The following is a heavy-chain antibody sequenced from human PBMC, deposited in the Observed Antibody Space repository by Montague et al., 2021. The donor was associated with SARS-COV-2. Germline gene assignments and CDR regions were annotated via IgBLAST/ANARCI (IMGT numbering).Heavy chain of an antibody. D-gene: IGHD3-10*02. CDR3: ARCSGSSFYYFGMDV. CDR2: IYYRGST. Sequence: SETLSLTCTLSGGSFSGYYWSWIRQSPGKGLEWIGYIYYRGSTNYNPSLKSRIAISLDTSKNQFSLRLTSVTAADTAVYYCARCSGSSFYYFGMDVWGQGTTVSVSS. CDR1: GGSFSGYY. J-gene: IGHJ6*02. V-gene: IGHV4-59*01.